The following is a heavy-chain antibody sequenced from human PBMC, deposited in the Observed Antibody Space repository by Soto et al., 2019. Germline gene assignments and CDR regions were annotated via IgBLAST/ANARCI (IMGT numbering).Heavy chain of an antibody. V-gene: IGHV4-30-4*02. Sequence: TLSLTCTFADRPVSRGDYYWRWIRPPPGKGLEWIGYIYYSGSTNYNPSLKSRVTISVDTSKNQFSLKLSSVTGADTAVYYCGSMDSSWDFDYWGQGTLVTVSS. J-gene: IGHJ4*02. CDR3: GSMDSSWDFDY. CDR1: DRPVSRGDYY. D-gene: IGHD6-13*01. CDR2: IYYSGST.